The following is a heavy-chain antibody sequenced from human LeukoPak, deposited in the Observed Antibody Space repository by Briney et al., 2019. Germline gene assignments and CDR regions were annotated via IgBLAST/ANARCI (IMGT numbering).Heavy chain of an antibody. J-gene: IGHJ4*02. D-gene: IGHD6-13*01. CDR3: ARRGSGIAAAFDC. CDR2: IYSGGNT. V-gene: IGHV3-53*01. CDR1: GFTVSNHY. Sequence: GGSLRLSCAASGFTVSNHYMSWVRQAPGKGLEWVSVIYSGGNTYYADSVKGRFTISRDNSKNTVYLQMNTLRAEDTAMYYCARRGSGIAAAFDCWDQGTLVTVSS.